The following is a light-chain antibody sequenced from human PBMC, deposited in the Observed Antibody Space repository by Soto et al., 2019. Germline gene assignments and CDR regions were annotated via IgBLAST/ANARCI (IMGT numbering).Light chain of an antibody. CDR3: QTWGTGIPWV. J-gene: IGLJ3*02. CDR1: SGHSSYA. V-gene: IGLV4-69*01. CDR2: LSSDGSH. Sequence: QSVLTQSPSASASLGASVKLTCTLSSGHSSYAIAWHQQQPEKGPRYLMKLSSDGSHSKGDGIPDRFSGSSSGAERYLTISSLQSEDEADYYCQTWGTGIPWVFGGGTKVTVL.